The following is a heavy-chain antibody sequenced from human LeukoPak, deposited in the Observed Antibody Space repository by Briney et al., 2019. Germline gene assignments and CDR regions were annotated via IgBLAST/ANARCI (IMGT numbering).Heavy chain of an antibody. CDR1: GLTFTSSA. D-gene: IGHD5-24*01. V-gene: IGHV1-58*02. J-gene: IGHJ4*02. CDR3: AAVGRDGYNLDY. Sequence: ASVKVSCKASGLTFTSSAMQWVRQARGQRLEWIGWIVVGSGNTNYAQKFQERVTITRDMSTSTAYMELSSLRSEDTAVYYCAAVGRDGYNLDYWGQGTLVTVSS. CDR2: IVVGSGNT.